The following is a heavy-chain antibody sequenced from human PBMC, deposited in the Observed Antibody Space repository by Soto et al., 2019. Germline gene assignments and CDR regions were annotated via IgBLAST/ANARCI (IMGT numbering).Heavy chain of an antibody. D-gene: IGHD2-21*02. V-gene: IGHV1-69*13. CDR1: GGTFSSYA. J-gene: IGHJ6*02. CDR3: ARDRRTGDWGYYYYGMDV. CDR2: IIPIFGTA. Sequence: GASVKVSCKASGGTFSSYAISWVRQAPGQGLEWMGGIIPIFGTANYAQKFQGRVTITADESTSTAYMELSSLRSEDTAVYYCARDRRTGDWGYYYYGMDVWGQGTTVTVSS.